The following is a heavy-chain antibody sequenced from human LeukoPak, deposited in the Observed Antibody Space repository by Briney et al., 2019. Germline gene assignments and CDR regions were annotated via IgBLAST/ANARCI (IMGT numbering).Heavy chain of an antibody. V-gene: IGHV1-69*13. Sequence: GASVTVSCKASGGTFSSYAISWVRQAPGQGLEWMGGIIPIFGTANYAQKFQGRVTITADESTSTAYMELSSLRSEDTAVYYCASPCYQLPPYYYYGMDVWGQGTTVTVSS. J-gene: IGHJ6*02. CDR3: ASPCYQLPPYYYYGMDV. CDR2: IIPIFGTA. CDR1: GGTFSSYA. D-gene: IGHD2-2*01.